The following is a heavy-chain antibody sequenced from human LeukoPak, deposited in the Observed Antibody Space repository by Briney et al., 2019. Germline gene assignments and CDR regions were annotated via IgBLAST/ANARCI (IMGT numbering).Heavy chain of an antibody. CDR1: GYTFSRHW. J-gene: IGHJ4*02. V-gene: IGHV3-7*01. CDR3: TRDERGGSYVY. Sequence: GGSLRLSCEASGYTFSRHWMSWVRQAPGGGLEWVANIKQDGSMKQYADSVRGRFILSRDNAKHSVYLQLSSMKADDSVVYFRTRDERGGSYVYWGQGTLVNVSS. D-gene: IGHD1-26*01. CDR2: IKQDGSMK.